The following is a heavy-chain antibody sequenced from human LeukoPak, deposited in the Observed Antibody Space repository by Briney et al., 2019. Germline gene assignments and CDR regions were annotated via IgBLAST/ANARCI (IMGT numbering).Heavy chain of an antibody. J-gene: IGHJ4*02. CDR3: AREACAHCTIDY. Sequence: GASVKVSCKASGYTFTSYGISWVRQAPGQGLEWMGWISAYNGNTNLAQNLRGRVTLTTNRSTTTAYMELTSLTSDDTAIYYCAREACAHCTIDYWGQGTLVTVSS. CDR2: ISAYNGNT. CDR1: GYTFTSYG. D-gene: IGHD1-1*01. V-gene: IGHV1-18*01.